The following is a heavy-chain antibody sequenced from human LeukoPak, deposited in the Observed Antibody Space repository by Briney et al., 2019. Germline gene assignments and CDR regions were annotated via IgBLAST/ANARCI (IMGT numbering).Heavy chain of an antibody. CDR3: ARDLRYYYGSGSYYGPFEY. J-gene: IGHJ4*02. V-gene: IGHV3-30*04. CDR2: MSNDGSIE. CDR1: GFTFSSYA. Sequence: GGSLRLSCAASGFTFSSYAMHWVRQAPGKGLEWVALMSNDGSIEFYADSVKGRFTLSRDNSKNTLYLQMSSLRAEDTAVYFCARDLRYYYGSGSYYGPFEYWGQGTLVTFSS. D-gene: IGHD3-10*01.